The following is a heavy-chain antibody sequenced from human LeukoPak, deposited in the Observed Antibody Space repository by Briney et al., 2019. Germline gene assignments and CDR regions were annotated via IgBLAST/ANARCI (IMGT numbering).Heavy chain of an antibody. Sequence: PSETLSLTCTVPGGSISSSSYYWGWIRQPPEKGLEWIGSIYYSGSTYYNPSLKSRVTISVDTSKNQFSLKLSSVTAADTAVYYCASLYSSGWHTRYYFDYWGQGTLVTVSS. J-gene: IGHJ4*02. V-gene: IGHV4-39*01. CDR2: IYYSGST. D-gene: IGHD6-19*01. CDR3: ASLYSSGWHTRYYFDY. CDR1: GGSISSSSYY.